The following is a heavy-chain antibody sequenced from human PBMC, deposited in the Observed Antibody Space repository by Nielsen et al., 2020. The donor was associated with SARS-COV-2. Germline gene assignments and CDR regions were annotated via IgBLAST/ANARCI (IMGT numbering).Heavy chain of an antibody. Sequence: GESLKISCAASGFTFSSYSMNWVRQAPGKGLEWVSYISSSSSTIYYADSVKGRFTISRDNAENSLYMEMVRLRAEDTAVYYCATVGATDYWGQGTLVTVSS. J-gene: IGHJ4*02. V-gene: IGHV3-48*04. CDR2: ISSSSSTI. CDR1: GFTFSSYS. D-gene: IGHD1-26*01. CDR3: ATVGATDY.